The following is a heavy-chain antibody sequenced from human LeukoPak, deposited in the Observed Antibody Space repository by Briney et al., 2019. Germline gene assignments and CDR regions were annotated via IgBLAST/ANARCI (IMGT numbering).Heavy chain of an antibody. D-gene: IGHD3-22*01. V-gene: IGHV3-30*18. Sequence: GGSLRLSCAASGFTFSSFGMHWVRQAPGKGLEWVAVVSYDGSIKYYVDSVKGRFTISRDNSKNTLYLQMNSLRAEDTAVYYCAKDYYYYDSSGYLFNYWGQGTLVTVSS. J-gene: IGHJ4*02. CDR3: AKDYYYYDSSGYLFNY. CDR1: GFTFSSFG. CDR2: VSYDGSIK.